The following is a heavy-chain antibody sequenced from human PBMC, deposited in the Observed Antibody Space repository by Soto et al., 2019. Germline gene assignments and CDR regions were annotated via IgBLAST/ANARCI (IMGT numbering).Heavy chain of an antibody. J-gene: IGHJ6*02. CDR1: GGSINTYY. V-gene: IGHV4-59*01. CDR3: AGGPYYFGLDV. Sequence: QVQLQESGPGLVKPSETLSLTCTASGGSINTYYWNWIRQSPGKGLEWIGYIYYTGSTKYHPSLATRVPRSVDTSKKQFSLRLNSVTPADTAVYYCAGGPYYFGLDVWGQGTTVTVSS. D-gene: IGHD3-10*01. CDR2: IYYTGST.